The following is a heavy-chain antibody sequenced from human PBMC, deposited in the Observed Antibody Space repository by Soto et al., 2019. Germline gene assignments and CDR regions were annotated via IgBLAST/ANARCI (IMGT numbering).Heavy chain of an antibody. V-gene: IGHV1-69*13. Sequence: GASVKVSCKASGCTFSSYAISWVRQAPGQGLEWMGGIIPIFGTANYAQKFQGRVTITADESTSTAYMELSSLRSEDTAVYYCARDLCGGDCYPDAFDIWGQGTMVTVSS. J-gene: IGHJ3*02. CDR3: ARDLCGGDCYPDAFDI. CDR1: GCTFSSYA. D-gene: IGHD2-21*02. CDR2: IIPIFGTA.